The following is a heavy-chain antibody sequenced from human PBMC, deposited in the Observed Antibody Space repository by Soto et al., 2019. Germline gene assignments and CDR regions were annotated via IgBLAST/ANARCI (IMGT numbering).Heavy chain of an antibody. D-gene: IGHD6-13*01. CDR3: ARDRTVAAAGIDY. CDR2: IYYSGST. CDR1: GGSISSGGYY. Sequence: SETLSLTCTVSGGSISSGGYYWSWIRQHPGKGLEWIGYIYYSGSTYYNPSLKSRVTISVDTSKNQFSLKLSSVTAADTAVYYCARDRTVAAAGIDYWGPGTLVNVS. V-gene: IGHV4-31*03. J-gene: IGHJ4*02.